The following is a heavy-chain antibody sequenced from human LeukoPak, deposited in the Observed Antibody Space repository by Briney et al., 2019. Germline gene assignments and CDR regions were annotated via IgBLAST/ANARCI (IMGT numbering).Heavy chain of an antibody. Sequence: ASVKVSCKASGYTFTGYYMHWVRQAPGQGLEWMGWINPNSGGTNYAQKFQGRVTMTRDTSINTAYMELRSLRSDDTAVYYCARASSYWVAVDCWGQGTLVTVSS. CDR3: ARASSYWVAVDC. CDR1: GYTFTGYY. V-gene: IGHV1-2*02. J-gene: IGHJ4*02. D-gene: IGHD5-18*01. CDR2: INPNSGGT.